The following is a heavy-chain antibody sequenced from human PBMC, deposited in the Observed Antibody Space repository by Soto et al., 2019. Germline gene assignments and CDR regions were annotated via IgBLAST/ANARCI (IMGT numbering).Heavy chain of an antibody. Sequence: QVQLVQSGAEVKKPGASVKVSCKASGYTFTDYYLHWVRQAPGQGLEWMGFINPSGGSTTYLQKFQCRVTMTRDTSTGTVYMDLSSLTSEDTAVYYCARGSSVAFDYWGQGTLVTVAS. V-gene: IGHV1-46*01. CDR2: INPSGGST. D-gene: IGHD2-21*01. J-gene: IGHJ4*02. CDR3: ARGSSVAFDY. CDR1: GYTFTDYY.